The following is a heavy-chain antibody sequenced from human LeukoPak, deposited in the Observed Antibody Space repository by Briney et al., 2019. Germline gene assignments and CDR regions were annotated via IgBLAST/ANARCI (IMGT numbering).Heavy chain of an antibody. D-gene: IGHD3-10*01. Sequence: SETLSLTCTVSGGSISSYYWSWIRQPPGKGLEWIGYIYYSGSTNYNPSLKSRVTISVDTSKNQFSLKLSSVTAADTAVYYCARGLPPTMVRGVTWFDPWGQGTLVTVSS. CDR1: GGSISSYY. J-gene: IGHJ5*02. V-gene: IGHV4-59*12. CDR3: ARGLPPTMVRGVTWFDP. CDR2: IYYSGST.